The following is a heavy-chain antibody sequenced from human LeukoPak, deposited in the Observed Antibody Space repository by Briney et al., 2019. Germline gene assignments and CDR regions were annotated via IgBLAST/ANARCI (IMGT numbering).Heavy chain of an antibody. Sequence: SETLSLTCTVSGGSISSGGYYWTWIRQHPGKGLEWIGYISYSGSTYYNPSLKSRVTISVDTSKNQFSLNLSSVTAADTAVYYCARDLAPEHWGQGTLVTVSS. CDR1: GGSISSGGYY. V-gene: IGHV4-31*03. CDR3: ARDLAPEH. J-gene: IGHJ1*01. CDR2: ISYSGST.